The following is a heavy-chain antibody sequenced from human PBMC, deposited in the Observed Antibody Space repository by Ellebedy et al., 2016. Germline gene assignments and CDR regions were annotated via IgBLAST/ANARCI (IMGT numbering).Heavy chain of an antibody. CDR2: INHSGST. J-gene: IGHJ2*01. V-gene: IGHV4-34*01. CDR1: GGSISGYY. CDR3: ARLEGGSGRSYWYFDL. Sequence: SETLSLXXTVSGGSISGYYWSWIRQPPGKGLEWIGEINHSGSTNYNPSLKSRVTISVDTSKNQFSLKLSSVTAADTAVYYCARLEGGSGRSYWYFDLWGRGTLVTVSS. D-gene: IGHD6-19*01.